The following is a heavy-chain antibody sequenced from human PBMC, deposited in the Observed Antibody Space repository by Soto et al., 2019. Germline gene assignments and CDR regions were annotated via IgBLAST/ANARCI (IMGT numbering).Heavy chain of an antibody. CDR2: IKSKTDGGTT. Sequence: EVQLVASGGGLVKPGGSLRLSCAASGFTFSNAWMSWVRQAPGKGLEWVGRIKSKTDGGTTDYAAPVKGRFTISRDDSKNTLYLQMNSLKTEDTAVYHCTTGRYFDWLDFDYWGQGTLVTVSS. CDR3: TTGRYFDWLDFDY. D-gene: IGHD3-9*01. J-gene: IGHJ4*02. V-gene: IGHV3-15*01. CDR1: GFTFSNAW.